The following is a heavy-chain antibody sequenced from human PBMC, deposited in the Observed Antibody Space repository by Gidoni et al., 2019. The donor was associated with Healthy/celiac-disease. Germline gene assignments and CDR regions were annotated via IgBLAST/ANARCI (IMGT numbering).Heavy chain of an antibody. CDR1: GYSCSSYW. D-gene: IGHD3-9*01. CDR3: ARIRTGDAFDI. J-gene: IGHJ3*02. Sequence: EVQLVQSGAEVKKPGESLRISCNGAGYSCSSYWDSGWRQMPGKGLEWMGRIDPGDTDTNYSPSCQGHVTISADKTISTAYLQWSSLKATDTDMYYCARIRTGDAFDIWGQGTMVTVSS. CDR2: IDPGDTDT. V-gene: IGHV5-10-1*01.